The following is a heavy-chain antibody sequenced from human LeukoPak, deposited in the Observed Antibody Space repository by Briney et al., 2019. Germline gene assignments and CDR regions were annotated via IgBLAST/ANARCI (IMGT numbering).Heavy chain of an antibody. V-gene: IGHV3-23*01. CDR2: ISGSDGNT. D-gene: IGHD6-13*01. CDR1: GFTFSSYA. Sequence: GGSLRLSCAASGFTFSSYAMSWVRQAPGEGLEWVSTISGSDGNTHYADSVKGRFTISRDNSKNTLYLQMNSLRAEETAVYYCVRESPVAAVGRSWFDPWGEGTLVTVSS. J-gene: IGHJ5*02. CDR3: VRESPVAAVGRSWFDP.